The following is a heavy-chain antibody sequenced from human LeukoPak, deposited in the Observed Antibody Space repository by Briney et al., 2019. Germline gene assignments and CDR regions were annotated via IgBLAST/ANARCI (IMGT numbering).Heavy chain of an antibody. D-gene: IGHD2/OR15-2a*01. J-gene: IGHJ5*02. Sequence: SETLSLTCAVSGDSISSGYYRCLLRPPPGKGLEWIGNIYRSGSTHYNPSLKSRVTISVDTSKNQSSLKLSSATAAHPAGHCSTREGDRANSSPNVIRLSDPWGQATLVSVSS. CDR2: IYRSGST. V-gene: IGHV4-38-2*01. CDR1: GDSISSGYY. CDR3: TREGDRANSSPNVIRLSDP.